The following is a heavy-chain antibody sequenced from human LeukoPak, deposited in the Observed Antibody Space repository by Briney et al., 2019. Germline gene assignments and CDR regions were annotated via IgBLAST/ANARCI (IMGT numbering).Heavy chain of an antibody. V-gene: IGHV3-30-3*01. Sequence: GRSLRLSCAASGFTFSSYAMHWVRQAPGKGLEWVAVISYDGSNKYYADSVKGRFTISRDNSKNTLYLQMNSLRTEDTAVYNCASSEVGDTTREHFQPWGQGTLVTVSS. D-gene: IGHD1-26*01. CDR3: ASSEVGDTTREHFQP. CDR1: GFTFSSYA. CDR2: ISYDGSNK. J-gene: IGHJ1*01.